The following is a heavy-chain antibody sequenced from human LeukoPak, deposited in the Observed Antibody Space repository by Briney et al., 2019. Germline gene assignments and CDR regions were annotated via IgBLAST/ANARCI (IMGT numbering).Heavy chain of an antibody. D-gene: IGHD2/OR15-2a*01. J-gene: IGHJ4*02. CDR2: INHSGST. CDR1: GGSISSSGYY. V-gene: IGHV4-39*07. CDR3: ARVHTGIRPHFGY. Sequence: SETLSLTCTVSGGSISSSGYYWSWIRQPPGKGLEWIGEINHSGSTNYNPSLKSRVTISVDTSKNQFSLKLSSVTAADTAVYYCARVHTGIRPHFGYWGQGTLVTVSS.